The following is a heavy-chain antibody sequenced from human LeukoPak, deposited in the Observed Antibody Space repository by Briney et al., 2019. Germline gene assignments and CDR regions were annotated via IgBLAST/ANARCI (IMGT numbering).Heavy chain of an antibody. J-gene: IGHJ5*02. V-gene: IGHV4-39*07. D-gene: IGHD2-2*01. CDR3: ARWGTYASTSNWFDP. CDR1: GGSISSRNYY. CDR2: VYYSGTT. Sequence: KSSETLSLTCTVSGGSISSRNYYWGWIRQPPGKGLEWIGSVYYSGTTYYNPSLKSRLTISVDTSRNQFSLRLSSVTAADTAVYYCARWGTYASTSNWFDPWGQGTLVTVSS.